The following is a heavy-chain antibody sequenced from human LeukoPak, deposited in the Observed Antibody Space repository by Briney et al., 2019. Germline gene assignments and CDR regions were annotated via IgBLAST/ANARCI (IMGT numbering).Heavy chain of an antibody. CDR2: IIPIIGTA. CDR3: ARDSRRCSSTSCYWGWFDP. D-gene: IGHD2-2*01. Sequence: SVKVSCKASGGTFSSYAISWVRQAPGQGLEWMGGIIPIIGTANYAQKFQGRVTITADKSTSTAYMELSSLRSEDTAVYYCARDSRRCSSTSCYWGWFDPWGQGTLVTVSS. V-gene: IGHV1-69*06. J-gene: IGHJ5*02. CDR1: GGTFSSYA.